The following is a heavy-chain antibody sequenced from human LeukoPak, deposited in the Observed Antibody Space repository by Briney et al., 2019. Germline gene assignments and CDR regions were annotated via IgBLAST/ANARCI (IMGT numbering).Heavy chain of an antibody. D-gene: IGHD3-16*02. CDR2: INHSGST. V-gene: IGHV4-34*01. J-gene: IGHJ4*02. CDR1: GGSFSGYY. Sequence: PPETLSLTCAVYGGSFSGYYWSWIRQPPGKGLEWIGEINHSGSTNYNPSLKSRVTISVDTSKNQFSLKLSSVTAADTAVYYCARRDYVWGSYRPFDYWGQGTLVTVSS. CDR3: ARRDYVWGSYRPFDY.